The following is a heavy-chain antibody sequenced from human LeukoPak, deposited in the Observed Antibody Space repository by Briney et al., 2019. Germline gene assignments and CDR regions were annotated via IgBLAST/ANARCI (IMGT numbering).Heavy chain of an antibody. CDR2: IWYDGSNK. V-gene: IGHV3-33*01. Sequence: GGSLRLSCAASGFTFSSYGMHWVRQAPGKGLEWVAVIWYDGSNKYYADSVKGRFTISRDNSKNTLYLQMNSLRAEDTAVYYCARGEGYCSSTSCRINDYWGQGTLVTVSS. J-gene: IGHJ4*02. CDR3: ARGEGYCSSTSCRINDY. D-gene: IGHD2-2*01. CDR1: GFTFSSYG.